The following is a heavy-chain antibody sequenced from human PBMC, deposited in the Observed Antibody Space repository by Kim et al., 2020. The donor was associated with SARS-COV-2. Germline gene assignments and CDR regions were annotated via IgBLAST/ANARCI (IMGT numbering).Heavy chain of an antibody. CDR1: GYTFTSYG. CDR3: AKTRGLVVPAASDY. CDR2: ISAYNGNT. V-gene: IGHV1-18*01. J-gene: IGHJ4*02. Sequence: ASVKVSCKASGYTFTSYGISWVRQAPGQGLEWMGWISAYNGNTNYAQKLQGRVTMTTDTSTSTAYMELRSLRSDDTAVYYCAKTRGLVVPAASDYWGQGTLVTVSS. D-gene: IGHD2-2*01.